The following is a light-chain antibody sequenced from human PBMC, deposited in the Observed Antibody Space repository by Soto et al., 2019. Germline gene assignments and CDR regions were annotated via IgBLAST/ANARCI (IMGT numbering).Light chain of an antibody. CDR1: QSVSSGH. J-gene: IGKJ1*01. Sequence: DIVLTQSPGPLSLSPGERASLSCRASQSVSSGHLAWYQQKPGQAPRLLIYGASSRATGIPDRFSGSGSGTDFTLTISRLEPEDYAVYYCQQYGHSLWTLGQGTKVDIK. CDR3: QQYGHSLWT. V-gene: IGKV3-20*01. CDR2: GAS.